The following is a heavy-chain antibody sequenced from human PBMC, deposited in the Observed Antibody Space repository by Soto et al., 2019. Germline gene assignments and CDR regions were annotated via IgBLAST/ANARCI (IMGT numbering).Heavy chain of an antibody. D-gene: IGHD3-10*01. CDR2: IYYSGST. Sequence: QVQLQESGPGLVKPSETLSLTCTVSGGSISSYYWSWIRQPPGKGLEWIGYIYYSGSTNYNPSLKSRVTISVDTSKNQFSLKLSSVTAADTAVYYCARHVKNPRDSTRVWFGEFPDAFDIWGQGTMVTVSS. J-gene: IGHJ3*02. CDR3: ARHVKNPRDSTRVWFGEFPDAFDI. CDR1: GGSISSYY. V-gene: IGHV4-59*08.